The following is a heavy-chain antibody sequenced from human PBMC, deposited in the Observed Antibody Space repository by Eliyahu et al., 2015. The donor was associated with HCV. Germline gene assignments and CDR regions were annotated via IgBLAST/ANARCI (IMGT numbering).Heavy chain of an antibody. CDR1: GFSXSTSXVG. J-gene: IGHJ3*02. V-gene: IGHV2-5*02. CDR3: ARLSYGSPSALEAFHI. D-gene: IGHD3-10*01. Sequence: QIALKESGPTLMKPTQTLTLTCNFSGFSXSTSXVGVGWFRQPPGKALEWLALIYWDDDKRFSPSLKSRLTITKGTSKNQVVLTLTDMDPVDTATYYCARLSYGSPSALEAFHIWGHGTMVTVSS. CDR2: IYWDDDK.